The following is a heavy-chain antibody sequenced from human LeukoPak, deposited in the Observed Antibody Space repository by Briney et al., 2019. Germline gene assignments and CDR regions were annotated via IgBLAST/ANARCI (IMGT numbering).Heavy chain of an antibody. Sequence: ASVKVSCKASGYTFSSYGISWVRQAPGRGLEWMGWINPNSGGTNYAQKFQGRVTMTRDTSISTAYMELSRLRSDDTAVYYCARRSTSASWAAFDIWGQGTMVTVSS. D-gene: IGHD2-2*01. V-gene: IGHV1-2*02. J-gene: IGHJ3*02. CDR3: ARRSTSASWAAFDI. CDR2: INPNSGGT. CDR1: GYTFSSYG.